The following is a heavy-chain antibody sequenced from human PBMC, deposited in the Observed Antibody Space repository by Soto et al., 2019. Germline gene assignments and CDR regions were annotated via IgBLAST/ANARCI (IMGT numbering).Heavy chain of an antibody. CDR2: IYHSGST. CDR3: ARAHYGDYGYGMDV. CDR1: GGSISSGGYS. D-gene: IGHD4-17*01. Sequence: QLQLQESGSGLVKPSQTLSLTCAVSGGSISSGGYSWSWIRQPPGKGLEWIGYIYHSGSTYYNPSLTSRVTISVDRSKNQCPLKLSSVTAADTAVYYCARAHYGDYGYGMDVWGQGTTVTVSS. J-gene: IGHJ6*02. V-gene: IGHV4-30-2*01.